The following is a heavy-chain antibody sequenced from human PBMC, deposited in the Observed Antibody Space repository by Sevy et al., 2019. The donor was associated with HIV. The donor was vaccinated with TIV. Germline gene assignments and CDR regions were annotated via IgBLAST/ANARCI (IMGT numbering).Heavy chain of an antibody. J-gene: IGHJ6*02. CDR1: AFTFSTYG. Sequence: GGSLRLSCAASAFTFSTYGMHWVRQAPGKGLEWVAFIRFDGTIQYYTDSVKGRLTISRDNSKNTLYLQMNSLRAEDTAVYFCAKVLHIVVVPAAIDYYYGMDVWGQGTTVTVSS. CDR2: IRFDGTIQ. V-gene: IGHV3-30*02. CDR3: AKVLHIVVVPAAIDYYYGMDV. D-gene: IGHD2-2*01.